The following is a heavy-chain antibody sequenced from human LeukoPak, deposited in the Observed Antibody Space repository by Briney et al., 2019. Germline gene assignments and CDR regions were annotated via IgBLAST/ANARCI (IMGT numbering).Heavy chain of an antibody. Sequence: ASVKVSCKASGYTFTSYGISWVRQAPGQGLEWMGWISAYNGNTNYAQKLQGRVTTTTDTSTSTAYMELRSLRSDDTAVYYCASGYCSGGSCYSFDYWGQGTLVTVSS. CDR1: GYTFTSYG. D-gene: IGHD2-15*01. CDR2: ISAYNGNT. J-gene: IGHJ4*02. V-gene: IGHV1-18*01. CDR3: ASGYCSGGSCYSFDY.